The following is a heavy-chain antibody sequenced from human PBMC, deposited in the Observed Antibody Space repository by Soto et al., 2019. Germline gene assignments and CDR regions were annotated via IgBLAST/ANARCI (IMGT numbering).Heavy chain of an antibody. CDR1: GGSVNNYY. J-gene: IGHJ3*02. Sequence: SETLSLTCTVSGGSVNNYYWSWIRQPPGKGLEWIGYIYYSGNTNYNPSLTSRITLSVDTSKNQLSLKLTSVSAADTAVYYCARQPPDTAAFDIWGQGTMVT. CDR3: ARQPPDTAAFDI. CDR2: IYYSGNT. V-gene: IGHV4-59*08. D-gene: IGHD5-18*01.